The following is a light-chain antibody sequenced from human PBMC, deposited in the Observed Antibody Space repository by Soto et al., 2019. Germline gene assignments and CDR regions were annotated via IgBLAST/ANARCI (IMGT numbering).Light chain of an antibody. CDR1: QSIINW. V-gene: IGKV1-39*01. J-gene: IGKJ5*01. Sequence: DIQMTQSPSTLSASVGDRVTITCRASQSIINWLGWYQQKPGKAPKLLIYAASSLESGVPSRFSGSGSGTEFILTISSLQPEDFATYYCQQSYTTPLIAFGQGTRLEIK. CDR3: QQSYTTPLIA. CDR2: AAS.